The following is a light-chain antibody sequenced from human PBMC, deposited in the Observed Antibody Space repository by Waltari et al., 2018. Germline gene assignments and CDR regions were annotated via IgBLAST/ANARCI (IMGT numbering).Light chain of an antibody. V-gene: IGLV1-44*01. CDR1: SSNIGSKS. Sequence: QSVLTQPPSASGTPGQRVSISCSGSSSNIGSKSVNWYQQVPGAAPKLLIYSTNQRPSGCPDRFAGSKSGTSASLAISGRQSEDEADYYCATWDDSLNGLFGGGTKLTVL. CDR2: STN. J-gene: IGLJ2*01. CDR3: ATWDDSLNGL.